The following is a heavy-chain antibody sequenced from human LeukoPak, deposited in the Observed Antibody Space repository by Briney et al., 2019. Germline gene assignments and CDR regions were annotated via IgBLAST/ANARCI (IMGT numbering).Heavy chain of an antibody. CDR2: INHSGST. CDR3: ARIQDIVVVPAAVNWFDP. CDR1: GGSFSGYY. V-gene: IGHV4-34*01. Sequence: SETLSLTCAVCGGSFSGYYWSWIRQPPGKGLEWIGEINHSGSTNYNPSLKSRVTISVDTSKNQFSLKLSSVTAAGTAVYYCARIQDIVVVPAAVNWFDPWGQGTLVTVSS. D-gene: IGHD2-2*01. J-gene: IGHJ5*02.